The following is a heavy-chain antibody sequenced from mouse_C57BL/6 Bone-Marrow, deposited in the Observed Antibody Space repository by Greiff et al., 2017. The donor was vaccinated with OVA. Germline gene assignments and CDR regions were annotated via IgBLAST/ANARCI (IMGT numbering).Heavy chain of an antibody. J-gene: IGHJ1*03. D-gene: IGHD1-1*01. V-gene: IGHV1-19*01. CDR2: INPYNGGT. CDR1: GYTFTDYY. CDR3: ARRPITTVRYFDV. Sequence: VQLQQSGPVLVKPGASVKMSCKASGYTFTDYYMNWVKQSHGKSLEWIGVINPYNGGTSYNQKFKGKATLTVDKSSSTAYMELNSLTSEDSAVYYCARRPITTVRYFDVWGTGTTVTVSS.